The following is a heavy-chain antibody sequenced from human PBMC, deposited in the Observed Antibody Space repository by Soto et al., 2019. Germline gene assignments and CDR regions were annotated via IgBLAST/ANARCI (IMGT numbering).Heavy chain of an antibody. CDR2: IHHRGST. D-gene: IGHD1-26*01. J-gene: IGHJ4*02. CDR1: GYSINSGYY. Sequence: SETLSLTCAISGYSINSGYYWGWIRQPPGKGLEWLGSIHHRGSTYYNPSLKSRVTISLDTSKNQFPLRLTSVTAADTAVFYCARGLGANDGYYFDYWGQGALVTVSS. CDR3: ARGLGANDGYYFDY. V-gene: IGHV4-38-2*01.